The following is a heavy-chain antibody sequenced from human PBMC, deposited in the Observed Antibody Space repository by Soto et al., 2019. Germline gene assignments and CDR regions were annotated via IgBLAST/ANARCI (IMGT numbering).Heavy chain of an antibody. CDR2: ISYDGSNK. V-gene: IGHV3-30*03. D-gene: IGHD6-13*01. J-gene: IGHJ4*02. CDR1: GFTFSSYG. CDR3: ARWRAAMFAY. Sequence: QVQLVESGGGVVQPGRSLRLSCAASGFTFSSYGMHWVRQAPGKGLEWVAVISYDGSNKYYADSVKGRFTISRDNSKNRLYLQMNSLRAEDTAVYCGARWRAAMFAYWGQGTLVTVSS.